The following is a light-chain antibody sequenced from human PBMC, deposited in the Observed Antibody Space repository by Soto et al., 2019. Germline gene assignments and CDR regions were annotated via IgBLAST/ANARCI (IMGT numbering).Light chain of an antibody. CDR3: SSFTSSYTRV. J-gene: IGLJ2*01. CDR1: SSDVGGYNY. V-gene: IGLV2-14*03. CDR2: DVT. Sequence: QSALTQPASVSGSPGQSITISCTGTSSDVGGYNYVSWYQQHPGKAPKPIIYDVTNRPSGVSNRFSGSKSGNTATLTISGLQAEDEADYYCSSFTSSYTRVFGGGTKLTVL.